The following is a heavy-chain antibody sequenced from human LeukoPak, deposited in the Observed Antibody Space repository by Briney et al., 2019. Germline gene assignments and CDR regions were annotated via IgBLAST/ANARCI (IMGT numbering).Heavy chain of an antibody. CDR2: IRYDGSNK. CDR1: GFTFSSYG. V-gene: IGHV3-30*02. Sequence: GGSLRLSCAASGFTFSSYGMHWVRQAPGKGLEWVAFIRYDGSNKYYADSVKGRFTISGDNSKNTLYLQMNSLRAEDTAVYYCAKDRGYSGYDWEGVFDYWGQGTLVTVSS. J-gene: IGHJ4*02. CDR3: AKDRGYSGYDWEGVFDY. D-gene: IGHD5-12*01.